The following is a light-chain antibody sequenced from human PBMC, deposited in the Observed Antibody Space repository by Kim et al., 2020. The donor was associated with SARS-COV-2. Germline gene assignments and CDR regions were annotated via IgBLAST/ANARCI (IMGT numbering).Light chain of an antibody. V-gene: IGLV2-14*03. CDR1: RSDVGGYDY. CDR2: HVI. Sequence: GQSITIYCTGTRSDVGGYDYVSWYQQRPGKAPILIIYHVINRPSGVSSRFSGSKSGNTASLTISGLQAEDEADYYCSSYRSSTSYVFGTGTKVTVL. J-gene: IGLJ1*01. CDR3: SSYRSSTSYV.